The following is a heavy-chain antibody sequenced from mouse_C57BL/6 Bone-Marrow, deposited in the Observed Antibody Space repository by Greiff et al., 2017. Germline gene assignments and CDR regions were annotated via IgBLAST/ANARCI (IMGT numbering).Heavy chain of an antibody. J-gene: IGHJ2*01. Sequence: EVMLVESGGDLVKPGGSLKLSCAASGFTFSSYGMSWVRQTPDKRLEWVATISSGGSYTYYPDSVKGRFTISRDKAKNTLYLQMSSLKSEDTAMYYCARQNWDYFDYWGQGTTLTVSS. CDR1: GFTFSSYG. CDR3: ARQNWDYFDY. CDR2: ISSGGSYT. D-gene: IGHD4-1*01. V-gene: IGHV5-6*02.